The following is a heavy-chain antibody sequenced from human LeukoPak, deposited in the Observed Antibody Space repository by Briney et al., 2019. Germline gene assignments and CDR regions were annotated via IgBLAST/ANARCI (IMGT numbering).Heavy chain of an antibody. CDR3: ARGDYPPSYDFWSGYFLV. CDR1: GFTFSSYT. Sequence: GGSLRLSCAAYGFTFSSYTIHWVRQAPGKGLEWVALISDDGTNKYYVDSVKGRFTISRDNSKNTLYLQMNSLRAEDTAVYYCARGDYPPSYDFWSGYFLVWGQGTTVTVSS. V-gene: IGHV3-30-3*01. CDR2: ISDDGTNK. J-gene: IGHJ6*02. D-gene: IGHD3-3*01.